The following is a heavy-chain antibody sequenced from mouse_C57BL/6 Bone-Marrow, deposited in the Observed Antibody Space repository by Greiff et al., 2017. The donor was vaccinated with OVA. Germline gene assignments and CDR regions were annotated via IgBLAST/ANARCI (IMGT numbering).Heavy chain of an antibody. CDR3: ARVGHYYGSSSFAY. Sequence: VQLKESGPGLVKPSQSLSLTCSVTGYSITSGYYWNWIRQFPGNKLEWMGYISYDGSNNYNPSLKNRISITRDTSKNQFFLKLNSVTTEDTATYYCARVGHYYGSSSFAYWGQGTLVTVSA. J-gene: IGHJ3*01. CDR1: GYSITSGYY. CDR2: ISYDGSN. D-gene: IGHD1-1*01. V-gene: IGHV3-6*01.